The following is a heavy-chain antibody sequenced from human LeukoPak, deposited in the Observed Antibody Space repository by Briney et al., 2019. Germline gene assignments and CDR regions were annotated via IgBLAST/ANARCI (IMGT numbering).Heavy chain of an antibody. CDR2: INSDGSST. CDR3: STGLGHAFDI. V-gene: IGHV3-74*01. Sequence: SGGSLRLSCAASGFTFSSYWMHWVRHVPGKGLVWVSRINSDGSSTSYADSVKGRFTISRDNAKNTLYVQMNSLRAEDTAVYYCSTGLGHAFDIWGRGTMVTVSS. D-gene: IGHD3-16*01. CDR1: GFTFSSYW. J-gene: IGHJ3*02.